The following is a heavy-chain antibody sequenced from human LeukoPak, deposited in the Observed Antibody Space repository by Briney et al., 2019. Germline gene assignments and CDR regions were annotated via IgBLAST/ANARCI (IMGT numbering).Heavy chain of an antibody. CDR1: GFTFSSYS. CDR2: ISSSSSYI. J-gene: IGHJ6*02. V-gene: IGHV3-21*01. Sequence: GGSLRLSCAASGFTFSSYSMNWVRQAPGKGLEWVSSISSSSSYIYYADSVKGRFTISRDNAKNSLYLQMNSLRAEDTAVYYCARRVSSDATPWVYYGMDVWGQGTTVTVSS. D-gene: IGHD1-26*01. CDR3: ARRVSSDATPWVYYGMDV.